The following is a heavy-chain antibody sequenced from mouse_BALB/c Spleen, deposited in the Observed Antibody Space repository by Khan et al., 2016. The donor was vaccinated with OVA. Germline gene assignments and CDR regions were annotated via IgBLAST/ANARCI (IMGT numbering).Heavy chain of an antibody. Sequence: VQLQESGPELVKPGASVRISCKASGSPFPNFYIHWVKQRPGQGLEWIGWIYPGNVNTKYNDNFKGKATLTADKSSSTAYMLLSSLTSEDSAVYFCARGDYYGTYAMDYWGQGTSVIVSS. J-gene: IGHJ4*01. CDR1: GSPFPNFY. V-gene: IGHV1S56*01. CDR2: IYPGNVNT. D-gene: IGHD1-1*01. CDR3: ARGDYYGTYAMDY.